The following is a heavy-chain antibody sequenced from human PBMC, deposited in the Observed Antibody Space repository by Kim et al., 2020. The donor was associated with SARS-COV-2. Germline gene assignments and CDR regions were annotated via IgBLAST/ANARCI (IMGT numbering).Heavy chain of an antibody. V-gene: IGHV3-23*01. CDR3: AKYEGHGSGTYTY. CDR2: LINDGHT. J-gene: IGHJ4*02. Sequence: GGSLRLSCAASGITFDSYAMSWVRQAPGKGLEWVSSLINDGHTKYTDSLKGRFSISSDNSRTTLYLQMKSLRSDDTAVYYCAKYEGHGSGTYTYWGQGTLVVVPS. D-gene: IGHD3-10*01. CDR1: GITFDSYA.